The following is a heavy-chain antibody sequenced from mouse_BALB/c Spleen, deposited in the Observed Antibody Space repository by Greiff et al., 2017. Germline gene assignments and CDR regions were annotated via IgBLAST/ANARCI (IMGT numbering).Heavy chain of an antibody. D-gene: IGHD1-1*01. Sequence: VMLVESGGGLVQPGGSLKLSCAASGFTFSSYTMSWVRQTPEKRLEWVAYISNGGGSTYYPDTVKGRFTISRDNAKNTLYLQMSSLKSEDTAMYYCARHNYGSSYGYFDYWGQGTTLTVSA. J-gene: IGHJ2*01. CDR3: ARHNYGSSYGYFDY. V-gene: IGHV5-12-2*01. CDR1: GFTFSSYT. CDR2: ISNGGGST.